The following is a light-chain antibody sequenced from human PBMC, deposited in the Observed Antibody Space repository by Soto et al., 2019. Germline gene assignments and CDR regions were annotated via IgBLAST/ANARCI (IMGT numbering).Light chain of an antibody. J-gene: IGKJ5*01. CDR1: HIVSSSY. CDR2: GAS. V-gene: IGKV3-20*01. Sequence: EIVLTQSPGTLSLSPGERATLSCRASHIVSSSYLAWYQQKPGQAPRLLIYGASSRATGIPDRFSGSGSGTDFTLTSSRLEPEDFAVYYCKQYGSSPPITFGQGTRLEIK. CDR3: KQYGSSPPIT.